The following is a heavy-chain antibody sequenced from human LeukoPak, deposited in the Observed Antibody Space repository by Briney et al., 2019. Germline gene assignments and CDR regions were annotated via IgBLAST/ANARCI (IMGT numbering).Heavy chain of an antibody. J-gene: IGHJ4*02. V-gene: IGHV3-64*01. Sequence: GGSLRLSCAASGFTFSSYAMHWVGQAPGKGLEYVSAISSNGGSTYYANSVKGRFTISRDNSKNTLYLQMGSLRAEDMAVYYCARDDGQQLVLGGSGFDYWGQGTLVTVSS. CDR1: GFTFSSYA. CDR3: ARDDGQQLVLGGSGFDY. D-gene: IGHD6-13*01. CDR2: ISSNGGST.